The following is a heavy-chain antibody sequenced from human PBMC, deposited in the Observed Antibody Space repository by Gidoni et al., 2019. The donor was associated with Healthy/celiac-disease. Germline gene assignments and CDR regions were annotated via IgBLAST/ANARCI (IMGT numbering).Heavy chain of an antibody. CDR1: GFTFSSYS. CDR2: ISSSSSYI. CDR3: ARDRGRSAFDI. D-gene: IGHD3-10*01. Sequence: EVQLVESGGGLVKPGGSLRVSCAASGFTFSSYSMNGVRQAPGKGLEWVSSISSSSSYIYYADSVKGRFTISRDNAKNSLYLQMNSLRAEDTAVYYCARDRGRSAFDIWGQGTMVTVSS. V-gene: IGHV3-21*01. J-gene: IGHJ3*02.